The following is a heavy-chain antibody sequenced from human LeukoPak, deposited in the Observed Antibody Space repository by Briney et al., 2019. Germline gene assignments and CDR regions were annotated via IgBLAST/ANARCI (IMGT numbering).Heavy chain of an antibody. CDR1: GGTFSSYA. V-gene: IGHV1-69*06. CDR2: IIPIFGTA. J-gene: IGHJ4*02. Sequence: SVKVSCKASGGTFSSYAISWVRQAPGQGLEWMGGIIPIFGTANYAQKFQGRVTITADKSTSTAYMELSSLRSEDTAVYYCARERGDTYYYDSSGYYFEYWGQGTLVTVSS. D-gene: IGHD3-22*01. CDR3: ARERGDTYYYDSSGYYFEY.